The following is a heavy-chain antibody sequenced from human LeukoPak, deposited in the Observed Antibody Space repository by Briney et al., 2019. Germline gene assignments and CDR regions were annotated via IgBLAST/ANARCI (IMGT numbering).Heavy chain of an antibody. CDR1: GFTLSSFS. CDR3: ARVFVGENFDY. V-gene: IGHV3-21*01. Sequence: PGGSLRLSCVASGFTLSSFSMDWVRQAPGKGLEWVSSISSTSTYKYDADSVRGRFTISRDNAKSSLYLQMNSLRAEDTAVYFCARVFVGENFDYWGQGTLVTVSS. D-gene: IGHD3-10*02. CDR2: ISSTSTYK. J-gene: IGHJ4*02.